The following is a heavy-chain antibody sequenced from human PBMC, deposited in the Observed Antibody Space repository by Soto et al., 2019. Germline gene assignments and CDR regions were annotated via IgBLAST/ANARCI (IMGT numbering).Heavy chain of an antibody. CDR1: GFTFSNYA. Sequence: EVQLLESGGTLVQLGGSLRLSCAASGFTFSNYAMSWVRQAPGKGLEWVSAISSSGRQTYYADSVRGRFTILRDNSKNALYLQMSSLRAGDTAVYYCAKDRTTFGVINQNFFDSWGQGTLVAVSS. D-gene: IGHD3-3*01. CDR2: ISSSGRQT. CDR3: AKDRTTFGVINQNFFDS. V-gene: IGHV3-23*01. J-gene: IGHJ4*02.